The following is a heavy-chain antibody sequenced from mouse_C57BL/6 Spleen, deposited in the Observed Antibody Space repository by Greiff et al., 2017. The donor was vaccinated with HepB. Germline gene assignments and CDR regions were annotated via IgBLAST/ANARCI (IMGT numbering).Heavy chain of an antibody. V-gene: IGHV1-53*01. CDR1: GYTFTSYW. CDR3: AREEDRAMVTTRMYYAMDY. Sequence: VQLQQPGTELVKPGASVKLSCKASGYTFTSYWMHWVKQRPGQGLEWIGNINPSNGGTNYNEKFKSKATLTVDKSSSTAYMQLSSLTSEDSAVYYCAREEDRAMVTTRMYYAMDYWGQGTSVTVSS. D-gene: IGHD2-1*01. J-gene: IGHJ4*01. CDR2: INPSNGGT.